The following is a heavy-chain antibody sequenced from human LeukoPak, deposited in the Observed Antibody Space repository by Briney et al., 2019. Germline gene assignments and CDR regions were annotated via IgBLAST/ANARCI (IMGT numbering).Heavy chain of an antibody. V-gene: IGHV3-21*04. CDR3: ARAPYGGYNYYYYMDV. CDR2: ISTGSSYI. D-gene: IGHD5-24*01. Sequence: GGSLRLSCAASGFTFSSYSMKWVRQAPGKGLEWVSSISTGSSYIYYADSVKGRFTISRDNAKNSLYLQMNSLRAEDTAVYYRARAPYGGYNYYYYMDVGGKGPTVTISS. CDR1: GFTFSSYS. J-gene: IGHJ6*03.